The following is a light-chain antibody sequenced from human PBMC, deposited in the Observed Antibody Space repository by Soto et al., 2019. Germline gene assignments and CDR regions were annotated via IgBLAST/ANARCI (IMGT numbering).Light chain of an antibody. CDR1: QSVSSN. V-gene: IGKV3-11*01. J-gene: IGKJ5*01. CDR3: QQRSDWPIT. CDR2: DVS. Sequence: EIVLTQKTATLSLSPGERATLSCRSSQSVSSNLAWYQQKPGQAPRLLIYDVSTRATGVPARFSGSGSGTDFTLTITSLEPEDFVVYSCQQRSDWPITFGQGTRLEIK.